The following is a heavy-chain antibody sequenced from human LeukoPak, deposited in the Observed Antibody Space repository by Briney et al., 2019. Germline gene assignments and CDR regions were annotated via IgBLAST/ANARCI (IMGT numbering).Heavy chain of an antibody. CDR2: INYSGNT. Sequence: SETLFLTCCVYGGSFRGYYWSWIRQPPGKGLELIGDINYSGNTDYNPSLKGRVTISVATPKSQFPLNLSSETAEDTAVYYCARSEGAIVVQAVYYYYYMDVWGKGTTVTVSS. V-gene: IGHV4-34*01. J-gene: IGHJ6*03. CDR1: GGSFRGYY. CDR3: ARSEGAIVVQAVYYYYYMDV. D-gene: IGHD2-2*01.